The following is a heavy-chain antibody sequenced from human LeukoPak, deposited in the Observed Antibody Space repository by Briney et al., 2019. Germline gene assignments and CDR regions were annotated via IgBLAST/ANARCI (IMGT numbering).Heavy chain of an antibody. CDR3: ARSRTYPTGMDV. CDR1: GYTFTGYY. Sequence: ASVKVSCKASGYTFTGYYIHWVRQAPGQGLEWMGWINPNTGGTNYAQTFQGRVTMTRDTSISTAYMELSRLRSDDTAVYYCARSRTYPTGMDVWGQGTTVAVSS. D-gene: IGHD2-8*01. J-gene: IGHJ6*02. V-gene: IGHV1-2*02. CDR2: INPNTGGT.